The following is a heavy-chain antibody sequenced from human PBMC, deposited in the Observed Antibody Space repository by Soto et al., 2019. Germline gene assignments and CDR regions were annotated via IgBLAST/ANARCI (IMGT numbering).Heavy chain of an antibody. CDR1: GFTFTSYA. Sequence: GGSLRLSCGASGFTFTSYAMSWVRQAPGKGLEWVSVISGTADSTYYADSVKGRFTISRDKSKNTLYLQMKSLRAEDTAIYYCAKGVDIVSTHIDFWGQGTLVTVSS. CDR2: ISGTADST. J-gene: IGHJ4*02. D-gene: IGHD5-12*01. CDR3: AKGVDIVSTHIDF. V-gene: IGHV3-23*01.